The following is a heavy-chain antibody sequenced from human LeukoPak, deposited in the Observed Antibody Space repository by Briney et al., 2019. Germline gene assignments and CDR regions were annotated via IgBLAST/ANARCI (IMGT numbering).Heavy chain of an antibody. CDR2: ISGDGGT. V-gene: IGHV3-23*01. J-gene: IGHJ4*02. D-gene: IGHD2-15*01. CDR1: GFTFSNYA. CDR3: ARYCGAASCYSGFDY. Sequence: PGGSLRLSCAASGFTFSNYAMSWVRQAPGKGPEWVSAISGDGGTYYADSVKGRFTISRDNSKNTLYLQMNSLGGEDTALYYCARYCGAASCYSGFDYWGQGTLVTVAS.